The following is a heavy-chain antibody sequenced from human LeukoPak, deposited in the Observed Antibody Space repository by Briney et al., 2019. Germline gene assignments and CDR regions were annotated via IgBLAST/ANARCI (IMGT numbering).Heavy chain of an antibody. Sequence: GGSLRLSCAASGFSFSSYWMTWVRQAPGKGPEWVANIKQDGIEKYSVDSVKGRFTISRDNAKNSVYLQMNSLRAEDTALYYCARLSAYYFGSYFYYYMDVWGKGTTVTVSS. CDR1: GFSFSSYW. CDR3: ARLSAYYFGSYFYYYMDV. CDR2: IKQDGIEK. D-gene: IGHD3-10*01. J-gene: IGHJ6*03. V-gene: IGHV3-7*01.